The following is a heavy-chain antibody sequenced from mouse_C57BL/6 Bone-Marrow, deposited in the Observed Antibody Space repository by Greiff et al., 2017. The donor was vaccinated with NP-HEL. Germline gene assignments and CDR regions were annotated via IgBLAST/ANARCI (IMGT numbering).Heavy chain of an antibody. CDR3: ARGVYYGSSYGFAY. J-gene: IGHJ3*01. Sequence: QVQLQQPGAELVMPGASVKLSCKASGYTFTSYWMHWVKQRPGQGLEWIGEIDPSDSYTNYNQKFKGKSTLTVDKSSSTAYMQLSSLTSEDSAVYYCARGVYYGSSYGFAYWGQGTLVTVSA. V-gene: IGHV1-69*01. D-gene: IGHD1-1*01. CDR1: GYTFTSYW. CDR2: IDPSDSYT.